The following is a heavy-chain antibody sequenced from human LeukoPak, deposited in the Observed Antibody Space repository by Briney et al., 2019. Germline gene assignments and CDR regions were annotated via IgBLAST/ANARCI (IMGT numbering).Heavy chain of an antibody. CDR2: INPNSGGT. CDR3: ARDVTYYYDTSGYRDAFDI. CDR1: GYTFTGYY. D-gene: IGHD3-22*01. Sequence: GASVKFSCKASGYTFTGYYMHWVRQAPGQVLEWMGWINPNSGGTNYAQRFQGRVTMTRDTSISTAYMELSRLRSDDTAVYYCARDVTYYYDTSGYRDAFDIWGQGTMVTVSS. V-gene: IGHV1-2*02. J-gene: IGHJ3*02.